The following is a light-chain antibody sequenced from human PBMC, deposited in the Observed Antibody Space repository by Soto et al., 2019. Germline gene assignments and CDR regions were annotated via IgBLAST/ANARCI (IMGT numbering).Light chain of an antibody. V-gene: IGKV1-5*01. CDR3: QQYLGT. CDR1: QSITNW. J-gene: IGKJ1*01. Sequence: DIQMTQSPSTLSASVGDRVTITCRASQSITNWLAWYQQKPGKAPKLLIYDASTLESGVPSRFSGSGSGTEFTLTISSLQPDDFATYSCQQYLGTFGQGTKVDI. CDR2: DAS.